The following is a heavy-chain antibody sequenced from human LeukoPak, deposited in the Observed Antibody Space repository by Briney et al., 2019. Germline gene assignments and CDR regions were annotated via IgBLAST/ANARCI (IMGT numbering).Heavy chain of an antibody. V-gene: IGHV4-4*08. Sequence: SETLSLTCTVSGGSISSYYWSWIRQPPGKGLEWIGRIYTSGSTNYNPSLKSRVTISVDTSKNQFSLKLSSVTAADTAVYYCARDNWGLGFGYYYYYMDVWGKGTTVTISS. CDR2: IYTSGST. CDR1: GGSISSYY. CDR3: ARDNWGLGFGYYYYYMDV. D-gene: IGHD7-27*01. J-gene: IGHJ6*03.